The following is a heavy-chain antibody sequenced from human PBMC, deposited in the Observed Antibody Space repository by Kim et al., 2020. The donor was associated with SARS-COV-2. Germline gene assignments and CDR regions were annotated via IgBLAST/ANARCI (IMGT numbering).Heavy chain of an antibody. D-gene: IGHD3-10*01. V-gene: IGHV3-15*01. CDR1: GFTFSNAW. J-gene: IGHJ4*02. Sequence: GGSLRLSCAASGFTFSNAWMSWVRQAPGKGLEWVGRIKSKTDGGTTDYAAPVKGRFTTSSDDSKNTLYLQMNSLKTEDTAVYYCTTEGRYASGPFDYWGQGTLVTVSS. CDR3: TTEGRYASGPFDY. CDR2: IKSKTDGGTT.